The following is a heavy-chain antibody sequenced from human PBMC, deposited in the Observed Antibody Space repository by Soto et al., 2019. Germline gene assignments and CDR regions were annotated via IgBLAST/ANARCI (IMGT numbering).Heavy chain of an antibody. J-gene: IGHJ4*02. CDR3: ARLGIYGGWYFDY. CDR2: INHSGST. CDR1: GGSFGGYY. D-gene: IGHD6-19*01. Sequence: SETLSLTCAVYGGSFGGYYWSWIRQPPGKGLEWIGEINHSGSTNYNPSLKSRVTISVDTSKNQFSLKLSSVTAADTAVYYCARLGIYGGWYFDYWGQGTLVTVSS. V-gene: IGHV4-34*01.